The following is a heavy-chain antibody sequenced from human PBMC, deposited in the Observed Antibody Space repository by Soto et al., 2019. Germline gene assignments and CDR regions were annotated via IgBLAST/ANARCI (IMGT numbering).Heavy chain of an antibody. Sequence: GGSLRLSCAASGFTFSDYYMSWIRQAPGKGLEWVSYISSSGYTIYYADSVRGRFTISRDNAKNSLYLHMNSLRAEDTAVYYCARGSDYMGGRIDYWGQGTLVTVSS. CDR2: ISSSGYTI. D-gene: IGHD4-4*01. CDR1: GFTFSDYY. J-gene: IGHJ4*02. V-gene: IGHV3-11*01. CDR3: ARGSDYMGGRIDY.